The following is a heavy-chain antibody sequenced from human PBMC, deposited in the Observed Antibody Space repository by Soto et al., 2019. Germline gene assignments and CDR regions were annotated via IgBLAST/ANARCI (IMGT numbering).Heavy chain of an antibody. CDR2: IYPGDSDT. Sequence: PGESLKISCQGSGYSFTSYWIGWVRQMPGKGLEWIWIIYPGDSDTRYSPSLQGQVTISADKSISTAYLQWSSLKASDTAMYYCARLATAMVTYCYGMDVGGQGTTVNVSS. J-gene: IGHJ6*02. CDR1: GYSFTSYW. D-gene: IGHD5-18*01. CDR3: ARLATAMVTYCYGMDV. V-gene: IGHV5-51*01.